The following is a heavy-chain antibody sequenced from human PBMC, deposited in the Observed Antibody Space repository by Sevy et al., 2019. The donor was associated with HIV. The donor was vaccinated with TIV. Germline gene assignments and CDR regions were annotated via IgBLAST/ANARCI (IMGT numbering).Heavy chain of an antibody. Sequence: ASVKVSCKASGYTLNDYGISWVRQAPGQGLAWIGWVTTYKDSTNYAQNFQGRVTLTTDTSTNTAYMELRSLRSDDTAVHYCARVDPYYEFGDVWGQGTTVTVSS. CDR3: ARVDPYYEFGDV. J-gene: IGHJ6*02. V-gene: IGHV1-18*01. CDR1: GYTLNDYG. CDR2: VTTYKDST. D-gene: IGHD3-3*01.